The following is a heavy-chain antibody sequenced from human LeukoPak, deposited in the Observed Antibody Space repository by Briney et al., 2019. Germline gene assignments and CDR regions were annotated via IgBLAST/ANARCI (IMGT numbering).Heavy chain of an antibody. CDR1: GGSISSYY. D-gene: IGHD6-13*01. J-gene: IGHJ5*02. CDR2: IYYSGST. V-gene: IGHV4-59*01. Sequence: SETLSLTCSVSGGSISSYYWSWIRQPPGKGLEWIGYIYYSGSTNYNPSLKSRVTISVDTSKNQFSLKLSSVTAADTAVYYCARALMGQQLVPWFDPWGQGTLVTVSS. CDR3: ARALMGQQLVPWFDP.